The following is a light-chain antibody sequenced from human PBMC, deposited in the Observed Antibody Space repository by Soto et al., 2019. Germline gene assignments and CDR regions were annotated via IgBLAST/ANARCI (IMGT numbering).Light chain of an antibody. CDR3: QQSYSTPLT. J-gene: IGKJ4*01. CDR1: QSISSY. V-gene: IGKV1-39*01. Sequence: DIQGAEPPSSLSASVGESVTIPCRASQSISSYLNWYQQKPGKAPKLLIYAASSLQSGVPSRFSGSGSGTDFTLTISSLQPEDFATYYCQQSYSTPLTFGGGTNVDFK. CDR2: AAS.